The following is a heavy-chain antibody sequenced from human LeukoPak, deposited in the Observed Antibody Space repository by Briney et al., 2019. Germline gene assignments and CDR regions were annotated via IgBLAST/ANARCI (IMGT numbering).Heavy chain of an antibody. CDR1: GFTFSLYW. D-gene: IGHD3-9*01. CDR3: AGGTGFIIKD. V-gene: IGHV3-7*03. Sequence: GGSLRLSCAASGFTFSLYWMNWVRRAPGKGLEWVANIKQDGSEKSYVDSVKGRFTISRDSAKNSLYLQMNNLRVEDTAMYYCAGGTGFIIKDWGQGTLVTVSS. J-gene: IGHJ4*02. CDR2: IKQDGSEK.